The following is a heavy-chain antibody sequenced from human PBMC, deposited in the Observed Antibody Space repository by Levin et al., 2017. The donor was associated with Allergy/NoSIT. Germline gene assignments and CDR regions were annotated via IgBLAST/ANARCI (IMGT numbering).Heavy chain of an antibody. CDR3: ASYPARSFGELSLFAFDI. Sequence: PSETLSLTCTVSGGSISSYYWSWIRQPPGKGLEWIGYIYYSGSTNYNPSLKSRVTISVDTSKNQFSLKLSSVTAADTAVYYCASYPARSFGELSLFAFDIWGQGTMVTVSS. D-gene: IGHD3-10*01. CDR2: IYYSGST. CDR1: GGSISSYY. V-gene: IGHV4-59*01. J-gene: IGHJ3*02.